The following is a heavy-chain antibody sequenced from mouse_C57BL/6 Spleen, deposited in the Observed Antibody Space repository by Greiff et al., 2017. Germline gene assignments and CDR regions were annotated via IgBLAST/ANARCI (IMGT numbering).Heavy chain of an antibody. D-gene: IGHD5-2*01. J-gene: IGHJ4*01. CDR1: GYTFTDYY. V-gene: IGHV1-26*01. Sequence: EVQLQQSGPELVKPGASVKISCKASGYTFTDYYMNWVKQSHGKSLEWIGDINPNNGGTSYNQKFKGKATLTVDKSSSTAYMELRSLTSEDSAVYYCARREYGAMDYWGQGTSVTVSS. CDR3: ARREYGAMDY. CDR2: INPNNGGT.